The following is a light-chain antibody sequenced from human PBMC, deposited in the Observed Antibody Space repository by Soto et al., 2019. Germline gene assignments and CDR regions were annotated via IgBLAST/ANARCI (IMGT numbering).Light chain of an antibody. Sequence: SVRTQPPSPSGSPGQSVTISCPGTSSDVGVYNFVSWYQQPPDKVPKVMIYEVTKRPSGVPDRFSGSKSGNTASLTISGLQAEDEAHYYCSSYAGSDIFVFGTGTKVTVL. CDR1: SSDVGVYNF. CDR2: EVT. CDR3: SSYAGSDIFV. V-gene: IGLV2-8*01. J-gene: IGLJ1*01.